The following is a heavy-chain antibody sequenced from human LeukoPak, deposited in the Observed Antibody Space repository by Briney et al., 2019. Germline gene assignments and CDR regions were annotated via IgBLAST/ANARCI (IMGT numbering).Heavy chain of an antibody. CDR3: VSFYETY. D-gene: IGHD2/OR15-2a*01. V-gene: IGHV3-74*01. CDR1: GNYW. Sequence: GGSLRLSCAASGNYWMHWVRQAPGKGLVWVSHINSDGSWTSYADSVKGRFAISKDNAKNTVYLQMNNLRAEDTAVYYCVSFYETYWGRGTLVTVSS. CDR2: INSDGSWT. J-gene: IGHJ4*02.